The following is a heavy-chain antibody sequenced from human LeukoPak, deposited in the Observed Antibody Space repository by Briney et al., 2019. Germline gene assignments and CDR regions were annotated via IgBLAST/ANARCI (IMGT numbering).Heavy chain of an antibody. J-gene: IGHJ4*02. D-gene: IGHD1-26*01. CDR3: ARVDSGTYYMPFDY. V-gene: IGHV4-59*01. CDR2: IYHSGST. CDR1: GGSLIRYY. Sequence: PSETLSLTCTVSGGSLIRYYWSWIRQPPGKGLEWIGYIYHSGSTNYNPPLKGRATISVDTSKNQISLRLSSVTAADTAVYYCARVDSGTYYMPFDYWGQGSLVTVSS.